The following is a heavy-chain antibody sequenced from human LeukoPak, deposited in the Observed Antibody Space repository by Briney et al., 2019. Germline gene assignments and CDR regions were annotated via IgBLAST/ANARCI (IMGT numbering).Heavy chain of an antibody. Sequence: PSETLSLTCTVSGGPICRYYWIWIRQPPGQGLEWIGYIFYSGSTNYNPSLESRVTISVDTSKSQFSLRLTSVTAADTAVYYCARHSSLGHFDFWGQGTLVTVSS. V-gene: IGHV4-59*08. CDR2: IFYSGST. CDR1: GGPICRYY. J-gene: IGHJ4*02. CDR3: ARHSSLGHFDF.